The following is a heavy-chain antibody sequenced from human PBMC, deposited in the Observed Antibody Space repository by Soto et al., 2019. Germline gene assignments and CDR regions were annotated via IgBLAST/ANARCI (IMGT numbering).Heavy chain of an antibody. V-gene: IGHV4-59*08. CDR2: IYYSGST. CDR3: AIASPGTSFDY. J-gene: IGHJ4*02. Sequence: PSETLSLTCTVSGGSISSYYWSWIRQPPGKGLEWIGYIYYSGSTNYNPSLKSRVTISVDTSKNQLSLELSSVTAADTAVYYCAIASPGTSFDYWGQGTLVTGSS. D-gene: IGHD1-1*01. CDR1: GGSISSYY.